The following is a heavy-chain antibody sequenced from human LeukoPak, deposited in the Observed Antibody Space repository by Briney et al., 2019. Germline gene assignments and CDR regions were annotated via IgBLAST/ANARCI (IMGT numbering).Heavy chain of an antibody. J-gene: IGHJ5*02. CDR3: ARIRCVSGPEICYNH. V-gene: IGHV4-34*01. Sequence: SETLSLTCAVSGVSLTDYYWSWIRQSHGKGLEWIGEVSPDGYDKYNPSLKSRVSISVDRSDNQLSLRLSSVTAADTAIYYCARIRCVSGPEICYNHWAQGSLVTVSS. CDR2: VSPDGYD. CDR1: GVSLTDYY. D-gene: IGHD2-8*01.